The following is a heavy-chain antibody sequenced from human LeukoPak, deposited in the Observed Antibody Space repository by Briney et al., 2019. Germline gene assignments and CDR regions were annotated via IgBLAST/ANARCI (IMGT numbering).Heavy chain of an antibody. CDR3: AKFVRSRYFDL. J-gene: IGHJ2*01. D-gene: IGHD4-17*01. V-gene: IGHV3-21*04. CDR1: GXTFNTYS. Sequence: GGSLRLSCAASGXTFNTYSMNWVRQAPGKGLEWVSSISGSSSYIYYADSVKGRFTISRDNAKNSLYLQMNSLRAEDTAVYYCAKFVRSRYFDLWGRGTLVTVSS. CDR2: ISGSSSYI.